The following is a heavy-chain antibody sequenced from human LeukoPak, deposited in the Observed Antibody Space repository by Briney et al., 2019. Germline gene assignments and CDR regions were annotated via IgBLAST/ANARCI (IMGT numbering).Heavy chain of an antibody. CDR1: GFSLSGYW. J-gene: IGHJ4*02. CDR2: LHANGDEK. Sequence: GGSLRLSCAASGFSLSGYWMSWVRQAPGKGLEWVARLHANGDEKNFVGSVQGRFTVSRDNAKNSLYLQMNSLRVEDTAMYYCARGGYSFDYLGQGTLVTVSS. V-gene: IGHV3-7*01. CDR3: ARGGYSFDY. D-gene: IGHD5-12*01.